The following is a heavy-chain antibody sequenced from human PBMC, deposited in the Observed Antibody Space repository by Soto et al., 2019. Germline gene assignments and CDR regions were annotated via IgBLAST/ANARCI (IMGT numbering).Heavy chain of an antibody. V-gene: IGHV3-48*03. J-gene: IGHJ4*02. Sequence: EVQLVESGGGLVQPGGSLRLSCAASGFTFSSYEMNWVRQAPGKGLEWVSYISSSGSTIYYADSVKGRFTISRDNAKNSLYLQMNSLRAEDTAVYYCARLDGYNYVMPYDYWGQGTLVTVSS. CDR2: ISSSGSTI. CDR1: GFTFSSYE. D-gene: IGHD5-12*01. CDR3: ARLDGYNYVMPYDY.